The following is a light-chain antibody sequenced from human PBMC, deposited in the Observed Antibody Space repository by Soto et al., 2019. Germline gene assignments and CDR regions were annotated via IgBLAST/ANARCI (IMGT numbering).Light chain of an antibody. CDR1: QDIITY. J-gene: IGKJ1*01. Sequence: DVQLTQSPSSLSVFVGDSVTVTCRASQDIITYLHWYHQKPGEAPTLLINAASTLQSGVPSRFSGSGSGKDFTPTINRHHPEAVGTYYCQQSDSNSTFGQGTKVEIK. CDR3: QQSDSNST. V-gene: IGKV1-39*01. CDR2: AAS.